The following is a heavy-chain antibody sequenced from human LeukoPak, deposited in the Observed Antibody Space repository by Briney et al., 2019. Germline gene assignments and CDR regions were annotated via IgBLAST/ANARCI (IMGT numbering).Heavy chain of an antibody. CDR3: ARRASSRSSFAFDI. Sequence: GGSLRLSCAASGFTFSSYWMSWVRQAPGKGLEWVANIKQDGSEKYYVDSVKGRFTISRDNAKNSLYLQMNSLRAEDTAVYYCARRASSRSSFAFDIWGLGTMVTVSS. D-gene: IGHD6-6*01. J-gene: IGHJ3*02. CDR1: GFTFSSYW. CDR2: IKQDGSEK. V-gene: IGHV3-7*01.